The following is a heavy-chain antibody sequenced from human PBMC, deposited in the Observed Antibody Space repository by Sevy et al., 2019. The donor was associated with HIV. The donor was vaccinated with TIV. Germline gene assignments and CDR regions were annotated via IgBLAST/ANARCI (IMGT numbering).Heavy chain of an antibody. D-gene: IGHD3-10*01. CDR3: ARELYYGMDV. CDR2: IDNAGDT. V-gene: IGHV3-13*01. J-gene: IGHJ6*02. CDR1: GFTFSNYD. Sequence: GGSLRLSCRASGFTFSNYDMHWVRQATGKGLEWVSGIDNAGDTYYPDSVKGRFTISRENGRDSLYLRMNSLRAGDTAVYYCARELYYGMDVWGQGTTVTVSS.